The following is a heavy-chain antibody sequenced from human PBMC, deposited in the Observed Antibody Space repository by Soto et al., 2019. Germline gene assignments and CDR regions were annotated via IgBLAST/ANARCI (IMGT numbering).Heavy chain of an antibody. Sequence: SETLSLTCAVYGGSFSGYYWSWIRQPPGKGLEWIGEINHSGSTNYNPSLKSRVTISIDTSKNQFSLNLSSVTAADTAVYYFATAQAFLEWLPPPAFDYWGQGTLVTVSS. J-gene: IGHJ4*02. CDR1: GGSFSGYY. V-gene: IGHV4-34*01. CDR3: ATAQAFLEWLPPPAFDY. D-gene: IGHD3-3*01. CDR2: INHSGST.